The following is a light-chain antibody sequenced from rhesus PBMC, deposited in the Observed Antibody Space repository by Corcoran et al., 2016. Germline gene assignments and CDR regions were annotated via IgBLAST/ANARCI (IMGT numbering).Light chain of an antibody. CDR3: QVWGISGDHYI. V-gene: IGLV3-44*01. CDR1: NIGSEA. J-gene: IGLJ1*01. CDR2: SDD. Sequence: SYDLTQPPSVSVSPGQTARITCGGDNIGSEAVHWYQQKPPQAPMLVIYSDDERPSGIPERFSGSKSGNTATLAISGVEAGDESDYFWQVWGISGDHYIFGSGTRLTVL.